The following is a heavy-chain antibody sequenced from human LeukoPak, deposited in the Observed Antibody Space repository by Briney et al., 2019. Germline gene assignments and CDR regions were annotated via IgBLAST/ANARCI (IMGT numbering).Heavy chain of an antibody. D-gene: IGHD2-21*01. V-gene: IGHV4-59*12. Sequence: SETLSLTCTVSGGSISSYYWSWIRQPPGKGLEWIGYIYYSGSTNYNPSLESRVTISVDTSRNQFSLKLSSVTAADTAVYYCARDGRLEGCGGDCYPDYWGQGTLVTVSS. CDR3: ARDGRLEGCGGDCYPDY. CDR1: GGSISSYY. J-gene: IGHJ4*02. CDR2: IYYSGST.